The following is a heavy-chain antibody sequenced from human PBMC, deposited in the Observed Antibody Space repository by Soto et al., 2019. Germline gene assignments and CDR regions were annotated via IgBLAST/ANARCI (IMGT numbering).Heavy chain of an antibody. CDR1: GFTFSSYD. D-gene: IGHD3-16*01. V-gene: IGHV3-13*01. CDR3: ARALPVSVWGYYYMDV. Sequence: GGSLRLSCAASGFTFSSYDMHWVRQATGKGLEWVSAIGTAGDTYYPGSVKGRFTISRENAKNSLYLQMNSLRAGDTAVYYCARALPVSVWGYYYMDVWGKGTTVTVSS. J-gene: IGHJ6*03. CDR2: IGTAGDT.